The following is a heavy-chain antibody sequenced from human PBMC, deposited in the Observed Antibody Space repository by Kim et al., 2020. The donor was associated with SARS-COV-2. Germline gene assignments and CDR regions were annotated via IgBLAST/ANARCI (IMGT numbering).Heavy chain of an antibody. Sequence: SETLSLTCTVSGGSINGYYWSWIRQPPGKGLEWIGYIFYDGRTNYNPSLKRRVTISLDTSNNQFSLKLSSVTAADTAVYYCVREGGGSDRDSWGQGALVTVFS. CDR2: IFYDGRT. D-gene: IGHD3-16*01. V-gene: IGHV4-59*01. CDR3: VREGGGSDRDS. CDR1: GGSINGYY. J-gene: IGHJ4*02.